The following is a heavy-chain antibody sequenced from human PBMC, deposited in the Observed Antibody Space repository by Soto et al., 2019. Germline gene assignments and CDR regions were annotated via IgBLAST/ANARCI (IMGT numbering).Heavy chain of an antibody. Sequence: GGSLRLSCAASGFTFSSYAMHWVRQAPGKGLEWVAVISYDGSNKYYADSVKGRFTISRDNSKNTLYLQMNSLRAEGTAVYYCAREGPREYSSSSGAFDIWGQGTMVTVSS. V-gene: IGHV3-30-3*01. J-gene: IGHJ3*02. D-gene: IGHD6-6*01. CDR2: ISYDGSNK. CDR3: AREGPREYSSSSGAFDI. CDR1: GFTFSSYA.